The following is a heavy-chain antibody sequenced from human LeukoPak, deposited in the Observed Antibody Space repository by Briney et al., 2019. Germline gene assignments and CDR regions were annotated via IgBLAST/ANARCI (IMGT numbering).Heavy chain of an antibody. J-gene: IGHJ4*02. Sequence: GGSLRLSCAASGFTFSSYAMTWVRQAPGKGLEWVSAISGTGGSTYDADSVKGRFTISRDNSKNTLYLQMNSLRAEDTAVYYCAKDTSIGRYCTNGVCSPFDYWGQGTLVTVSS. CDR3: AKDTSIGRYCTNGVCSPFDY. CDR2: ISGTGGST. CDR1: GFTFSSYA. V-gene: IGHV3-23*01. D-gene: IGHD2-8*01.